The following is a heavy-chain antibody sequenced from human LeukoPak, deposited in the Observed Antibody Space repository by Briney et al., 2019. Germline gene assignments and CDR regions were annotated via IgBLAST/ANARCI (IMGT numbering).Heavy chain of an antibody. Sequence: ASVKVSCKASGYTFTGYYMHWVRQAPGQGLEWMGWINPNSGGTNYAQKFRGWVTMTRDTSISTAYMELSRLRSDDTAVYYCARGTMTTVTTTYYYYGMDVWGQGTTVTVSS. CDR1: GYTFTGYY. J-gene: IGHJ6*02. CDR3: ARGTMTTVTTTYYYYGMDV. CDR2: INPNSGGT. D-gene: IGHD4-17*01. V-gene: IGHV1-2*04.